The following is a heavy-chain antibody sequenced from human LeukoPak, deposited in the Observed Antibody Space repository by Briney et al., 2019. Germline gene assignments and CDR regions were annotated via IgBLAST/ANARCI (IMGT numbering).Heavy chain of an antibody. D-gene: IGHD5-24*01. J-gene: IGHJ4*02. CDR1: GGSISSGVYY. CDR3: ARRRVDGYNYAFDY. CDR2: IYYSGST. V-gene: IGHV4-31*03. Sequence: SETLSLTCTVSGGSISSGVYYWSWIRQHPGKGLEWIGYIYYSGSTYYNPSLKSRVTISVDTSKSQFSLKLSSVTAADAAVYYCARRRVDGYNYAFDYWGQGTLVTVSS.